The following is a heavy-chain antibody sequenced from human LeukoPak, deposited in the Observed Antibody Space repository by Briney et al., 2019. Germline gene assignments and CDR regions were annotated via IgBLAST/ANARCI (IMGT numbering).Heavy chain of an antibody. J-gene: IGHJ4*02. Sequence: SVKVSCKASGGTFSSYAISWVRQAPGQGLEWMGGIIPIFGTANYAQKLQGRVTMTTDTSTSTAYMELRSLRSDDTAVYYCARIYYDSSGYSPYDYWGQGTLVTVSS. CDR2: IIPIFGTA. CDR3: ARIYYDSSGYSPYDY. V-gene: IGHV1-69*05. D-gene: IGHD3-22*01. CDR1: GGTFSSYA.